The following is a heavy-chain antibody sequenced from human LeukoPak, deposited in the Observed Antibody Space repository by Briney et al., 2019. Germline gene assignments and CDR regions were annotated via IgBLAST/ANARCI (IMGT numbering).Heavy chain of an antibody. Sequence: PSETLSLTCTVSGGSISSSSYYWVWIRQSPGRGLNWIGSIYYSGNTYYNPSLKRRVTISLDTSKNQFSLKMRSVTAGDTAVYYCARLILWQQGWFDPWGQGTLVTVSS. J-gene: IGHJ5*02. CDR1: GGSISSSSYY. CDR2: IYYSGNT. V-gene: IGHV4-39*01. D-gene: IGHD3-10*01. CDR3: ARLILWQQGWFDP.